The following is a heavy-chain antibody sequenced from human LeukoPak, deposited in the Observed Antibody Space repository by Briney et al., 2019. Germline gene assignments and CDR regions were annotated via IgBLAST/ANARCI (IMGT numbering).Heavy chain of an antibody. D-gene: IGHD6-19*01. CDR3: AKDAAHSGPPNYVYY. V-gene: IGHV3-33*06. Sequence: GVTLTLTCAVSGSTISSYGVHWLRQAPGKGLEWVAGLWYGGSNKYYAYPVRRLFTISSDNSKHMLYLLMTMKRAESAVVYYCAKDAAHSGPPNYVYYGGQGTLVTASS. CDR2: LWYGGSNK. CDR1: GSTISSYG. J-gene: IGHJ4*02.